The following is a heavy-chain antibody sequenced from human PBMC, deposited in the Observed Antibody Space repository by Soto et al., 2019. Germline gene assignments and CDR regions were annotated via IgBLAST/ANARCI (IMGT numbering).Heavy chain of an antibody. D-gene: IGHD6-6*01. V-gene: IGHV3-30-3*01. CDR3: AREVGGSSPPG. CDR1: GFTVSSHA. J-gene: IGHJ4*02. Sequence: QVQLVESGGGVVQPGRSLRLSCAASGFTVSSHAMHWGRQAPVKGLEWVAVISYDGSEKYYADSVKGPFTISRDSSKNTLYLQMDSLGPEDTAVYYCAREVGGSSPPGWGQGTLVTIFS. CDR2: ISYDGSEK.